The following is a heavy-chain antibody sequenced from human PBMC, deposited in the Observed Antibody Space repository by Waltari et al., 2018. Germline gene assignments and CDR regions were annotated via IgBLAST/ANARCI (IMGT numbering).Heavy chain of an antibody. V-gene: IGHV3-30*18. CDR3: AKDAFGNTYLDH. Sequence: QVQLVESGGGVVQPGMSLRLTCAASGFSLSHFGMHWVRQAPGKGRGWVVLASFDGSTTYYADSVRGRFTISRDNSKNTLYLDINTLRVDDTAIYYCAKDAFGNTYLDHWGQGTLVTVSS. CDR1: GFSLSHFG. D-gene: IGHD3-10*01. CDR2: ASFDGSTT. J-gene: IGHJ5*02.